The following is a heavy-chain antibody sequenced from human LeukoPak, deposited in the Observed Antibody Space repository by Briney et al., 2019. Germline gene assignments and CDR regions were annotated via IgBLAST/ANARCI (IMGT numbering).Heavy chain of an antibody. J-gene: IGHJ6*04. CDR3: AKETDCSGGSCSFYYYYCGMDV. V-gene: IGHV3-30*18. Sequence: GRSLRLSCAASGFTFSSYGMHWVRQAPGKGLEWVAVISYDGSNKYYADSVKGRFTISRDNSKNTLYLQMNSLRAEDTAVYYCAKETDCSGGSCSFYYYYCGMDVWGKGTTVTVSS. D-gene: IGHD2-15*01. CDR1: GFTFSSYG. CDR2: ISYDGSNK.